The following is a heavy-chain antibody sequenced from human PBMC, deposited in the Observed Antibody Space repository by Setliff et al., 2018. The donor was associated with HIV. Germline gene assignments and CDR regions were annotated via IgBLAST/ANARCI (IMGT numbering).Heavy chain of an antibody. D-gene: IGHD6-19*01. Sequence: SETLSLTCTVSGGSIRTGNYYWNWIRQPAGKGLEWIGHIHTTGSITYNPSLRSRVTISLDTSKNQVSLSLASVTAADTAVYYCARDGGGSGWSLGEFDFWGQGTRVTVS. J-gene: IGHJ4*02. CDR1: GGSIRTGNYY. CDR3: ARDGGGSGWSLGEFDF. CDR2: IHTTGSI. V-gene: IGHV4-61*09.